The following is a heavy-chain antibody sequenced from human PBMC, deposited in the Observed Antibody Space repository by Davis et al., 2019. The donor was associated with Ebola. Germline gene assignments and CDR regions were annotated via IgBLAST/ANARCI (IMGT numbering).Heavy chain of an antibody. CDR1: GGSISSSNW. V-gene: IGHV4-4*02. J-gene: IGHJ5*02. CDR3: ARGQRFTGNWFDP. Sequence: SETLSLTCAVSGGSISSSNWWSWVRQPPGKGLEWIGEINHSGSTNYNPSLKSRVTISVDTSKNQFSLKLSSVTAADTAVYYCARGQRFTGNWFDPWGQGTLVTVSS. D-gene: IGHD3-3*01. CDR2: INHSGST.